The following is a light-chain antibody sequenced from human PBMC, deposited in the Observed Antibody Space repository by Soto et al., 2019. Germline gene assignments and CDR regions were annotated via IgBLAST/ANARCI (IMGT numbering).Light chain of an antibody. J-gene: IGKJ5*01. V-gene: IGKV3-20*01. CDR2: ATS. CDR1: QSVGTNY. Sequence: EIVLTQSPGTLSLSPGERATLSCRASQSVGTNYLAWFQQKPGQAPRLLIYATSTRATGIPDRFSGSGSGTDFTLTISSLQSEDIAVYFCQQYNNWPPNFGQGTRLEIK. CDR3: QQYNNWPPN.